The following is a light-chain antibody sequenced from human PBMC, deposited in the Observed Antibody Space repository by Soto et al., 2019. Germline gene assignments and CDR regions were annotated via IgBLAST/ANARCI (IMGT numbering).Light chain of an antibody. V-gene: IGLV2-14*02. CDR2: EGS. Sequence: QSVLTQPASVSGSPGQSITISCTGTSSDVGSYNLVSWYQQHSGKAPKLMIYEGSKRPSGVSNRFSGSRSGNTASLTISGLQAEDEADYYCSSYTSSSTQVFGTGTKVTVL. J-gene: IGLJ1*01. CDR3: SSYTSSSTQV. CDR1: SSDVGSYNL.